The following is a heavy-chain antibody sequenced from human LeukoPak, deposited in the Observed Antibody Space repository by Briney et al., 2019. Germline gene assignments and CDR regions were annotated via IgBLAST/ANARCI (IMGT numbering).Heavy chain of an antibody. D-gene: IGHD2-15*01. V-gene: IGHV1-69*13. CDR2: IIPIFGTA. J-gene: IGHJ5*02. CDR1: GGTFSSYA. Sequence: SVKVSFKASGGTFSSYAISWVRQAPGQGLEWMGGIIPIFGTANYAQKFQGRVTITADESTSTAYMELSSLRSEDTAVYYCARDRCSGGSCYSGRWNWFDPWGQGTLVTVSS. CDR3: ARDRCSGGSCYSGRWNWFDP.